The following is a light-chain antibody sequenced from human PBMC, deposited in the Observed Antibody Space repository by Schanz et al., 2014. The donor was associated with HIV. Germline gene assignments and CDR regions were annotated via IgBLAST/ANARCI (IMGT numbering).Light chain of an antibody. Sequence: QSALTQPASVSGSPGQSITISCTGTSRDVGGYNYASWFQQHPGKAPKLMIYEVTKRPSGVPDRFSGSKSGNTASLTVSGLQAEDEADYYCVSYTGTNNPVFGGGTKLTVL. J-gene: IGLJ2*01. CDR2: EVT. CDR3: VSYTGTNNPV. CDR1: SRDVGGYNY. V-gene: IGLV2-8*01.